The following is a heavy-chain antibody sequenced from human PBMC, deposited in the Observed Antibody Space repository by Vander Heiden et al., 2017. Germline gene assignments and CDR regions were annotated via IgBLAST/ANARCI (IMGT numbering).Heavy chain of an antibody. Sequence: QVQLVESGGGVVQPGRSLRLSCAASGFTLSSYKIHWVRQAPGKGLEWVALIWYEGRSDECYADSVKGRSTISRDNSKNTVYLEVDSLRDEDKAVYYCAREQKGALYGMDVWGQGTTVTVSS. CDR2: IWYEGRSDE. CDR3: AREQKGALYGMDV. D-gene: IGHD1-26*01. J-gene: IGHJ6*02. CDR1: GFTLSSYK. V-gene: IGHV3-33*01.